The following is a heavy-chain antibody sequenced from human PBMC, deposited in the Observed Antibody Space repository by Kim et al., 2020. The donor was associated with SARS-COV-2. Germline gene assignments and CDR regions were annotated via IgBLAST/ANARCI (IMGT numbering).Heavy chain of an antibody. CDR1: GFTFSSYA. Sequence: GGSLRLSCAASGFTFSSYAMHWVRQAPGKGLEWVAVISYDGSNKYYADSVKGRFTISRDNSKNTLYLQMNSLRAEDTAVYYCARGAYGYNRKIFDYWGQGTLVTVSS. CDR3: ARGAYGYNRKIFDY. CDR2: ISYDGSNK. V-gene: IGHV3-30*04. J-gene: IGHJ4*02. D-gene: IGHD5-12*01.